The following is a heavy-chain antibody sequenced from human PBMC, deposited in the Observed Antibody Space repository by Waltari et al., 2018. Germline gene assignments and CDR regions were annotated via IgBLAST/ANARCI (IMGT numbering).Heavy chain of an antibody. CDR1: GYSISSGYY. Sequence: QVQLQESGPGLVKPSETLSLTCAVSGYSISSGYYWGWIRQPPGKGLEWIGSIYHSGGTDYNPSLKSRVTISVDTSKNQCSLKLSSVTAADTAVYYCARGLYCSGGSCYWDYYYYYYMDVWGKGTTVTVSS. CDR2: IYHSGGT. J-gene: IGHJ6*03. CDR3: ARGLYCSGGSCYWDYYYYYYMDV. D-gene: IGHD2-15*01. V-gene: IGHV4-38-2*01.